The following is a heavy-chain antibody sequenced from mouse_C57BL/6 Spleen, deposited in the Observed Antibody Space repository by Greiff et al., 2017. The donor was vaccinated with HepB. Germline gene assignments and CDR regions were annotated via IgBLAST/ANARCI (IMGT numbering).Heavy chain of an antibody. CDR1: GYSITSGYY. D-gene: IGHD1-1*01. CDR3: ASYYGSPPWFAY. J-gene: IGHJ3*01. CDR2: ISYDGSN. V-gene: IGHV3-6*01. Sequence: EVQLQQSGPGLVKPSQSLSLTCSVTGYSITSGYYWNWIRQFPGNKLEWMGYISYDGSNNYNPSLKNRISITRDTSKNQFFLKLNSVTTEDTATYYCASYYGSPPWFAYWGQGTLVTVSA.